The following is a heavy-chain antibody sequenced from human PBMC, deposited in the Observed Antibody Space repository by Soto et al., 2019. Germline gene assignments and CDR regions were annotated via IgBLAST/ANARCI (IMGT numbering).Heavy chain of an antibody. D-gene: IGHD3-22*01. J-gene: IGHJ6*02. V-gene: IGHV4-59*01. Sequence: SETLSLTCTVSGDSISSYFWSWIRQPPGKGLEWIGCVYHSGSTNYSPSLKRRVSISVDTSKNQFSLRLTSVTAADTAVYYCARTYSSSYSRYPVYYGMDVWGQGNTVTVSS. CDR2: VYHSGST. CDR3: ARTYSSSYSRYPVYYGMDV. CDR1: GDSISSYF.